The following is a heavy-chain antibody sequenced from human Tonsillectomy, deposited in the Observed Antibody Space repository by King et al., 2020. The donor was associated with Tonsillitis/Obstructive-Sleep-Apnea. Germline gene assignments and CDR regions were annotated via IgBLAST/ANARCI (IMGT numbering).Heavy chain of an antibody. Sequence: QLVQSGADVKKPGASVKVSCKASGYTFTSSYMHWVRQAPGQGLEWMGIINPSGDSTTYAQKFQGRVTMTRDTSTSTVYMELSSLRSEDTAVYYCARGVPELKVGYSYGYYFDYWGQGTLVTVSS. V-gene: IGHV1-46*01. CDR3: ARGVPELKVGYSYGYYFDY. CDR2: INPSGDST. J-gene: IGHJ4*02. D-gene: IGHD5-18*01. CDR1: GYTFTSSY.